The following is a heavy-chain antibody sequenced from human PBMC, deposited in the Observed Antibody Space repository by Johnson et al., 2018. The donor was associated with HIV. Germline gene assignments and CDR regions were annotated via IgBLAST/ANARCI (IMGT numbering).Heavy chain of an antibody. J-gene: IGHJ3*02. Sequence: QMQLVESGGGVVQPGRSLRLSCAASGFTVSSNEMSWVRQAPGKGLEWVAVISYDGTSKYQADSVKGRFTISRDNSKNTLFMQMNSLRGEDTAVYYCARDLAGHNAFDIWGQGTMVTVSS. CDR2: ISYDGTSK. CDR1: GFTVSSNE. V-gene: IGHV3-30*03. D-gene: IGHD6-19*01. CDR3: ARDLAGHNAFDI.